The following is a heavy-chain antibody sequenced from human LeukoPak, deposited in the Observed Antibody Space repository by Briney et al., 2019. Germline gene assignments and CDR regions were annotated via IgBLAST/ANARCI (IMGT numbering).Heavy chain of an antibody. J-gene: IGHJ3*02. CDR3: AKDRYYDILTGYPSDAFDT. Sequence: PGRSLRLSCAASGFTFSSYAMSWVRQAPGKGLEWVSAISGSGGSTYYADSVKGRFTISRDNSKNTLYLQMNSLRAEDTAVYYCAKDRYYDILTGYPSDAFDTWGQGTMVTVSS. D-gene: IGHD3-9*01. V-gene: IGHV3-23*01. CDR2: ISGSGGST. CDR1: GFTFSSYA.